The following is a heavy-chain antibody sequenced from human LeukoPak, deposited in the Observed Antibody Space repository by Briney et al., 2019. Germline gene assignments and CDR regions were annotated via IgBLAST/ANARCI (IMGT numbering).Heavy chain of an antibody. D-gene: IGHD3-10*01. CDR1: GGSFSGYY. V-gene: IGHV4-34*01. J-gene: IGHJ5*02. CDR3: ARRAKVRGVRTTNWFDP. Sequence: SETLSLTCAVYGGSFSGYYWSWIRQPPGKGLEWIGEINHSGGTNYNPSLKSRVTIPVDTSKNQFSLKLNSVTAADTAVYYCARRAKVRGVRTTNWFDPWGQGTLVTVSS. CDR2: INHSGGT.